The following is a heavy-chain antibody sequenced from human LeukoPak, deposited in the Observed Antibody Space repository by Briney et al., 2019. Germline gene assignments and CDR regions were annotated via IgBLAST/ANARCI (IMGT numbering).Heavy chain of an antibody. V-gene: IGHV3-23*01. D-gene: IGHD3-22*01. CDR3: AKDAKYYYDSSGYRH. CDR2: ISGSGGST. Sequence: GGSLRLSCAASGFTFSSYAMTWVRQAPGKGLEWVSAISGSGGSTYYADSVKGRFTISRDNSKNTLYLQMNSLRAEDTAVYYCAKDAKYYYDSSGYRHWGQGTLVTVSS. CDR1: GFTFSSYA. J-gene: IGHJ4*02.